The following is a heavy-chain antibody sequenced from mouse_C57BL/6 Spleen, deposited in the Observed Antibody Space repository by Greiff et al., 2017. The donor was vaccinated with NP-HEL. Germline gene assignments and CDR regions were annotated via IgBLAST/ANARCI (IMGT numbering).Heavy chain of an antibody. CDR1: GYAFSSYW. D-gene: IGHD1-1*01. Sequence: QVQLQQSGAELVKPGASVKISCKASGYAFSSYWMNWVKQRPGKGLEWIGQIYPGDGDTNYNGKFKGKATLTADKSSSTAYMQLSSLTSEDSAVDFCARKRVSTVEDMGYWGQGTSVTVSS. CDR2: IYPGDGDT. V-gene: IGHV1-80*01. CDR3: ARKRVSTVEDMGY. J-gene: IGHJ4*01.